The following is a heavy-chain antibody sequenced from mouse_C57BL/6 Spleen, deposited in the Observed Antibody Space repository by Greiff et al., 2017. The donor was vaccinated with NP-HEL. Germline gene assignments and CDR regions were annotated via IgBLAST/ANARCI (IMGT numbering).Heavy chain of an antibody. CDR2: IYPRSGNT. J-gene: IGHJ1*03. D-gene: IGHD4-1*01. CDR3: ASPAGTWYFDV. CDR1: GYTFTSYG. Sequence: LQQSGAELARPGASVKLSCKASGYTFTSYGISWVKQRTGQGLEWIGEIYPRSGNTYYNEKFKGKATLTADKSSSTAYMELRSLTSEDSAVYFCASPAGTWYFDVWGTGTTVTVSS. V-gene: IGHV1-81*01.